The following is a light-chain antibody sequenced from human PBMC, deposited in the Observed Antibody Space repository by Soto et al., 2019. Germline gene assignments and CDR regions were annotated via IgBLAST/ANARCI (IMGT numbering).Light chain of an antibody. CDR2: SNN. V-gene: IGLV1-44*01. CDR1: SSNIGSNT. J-gene: IGLJ3*02. Sequence: QSVLSQPPSTSGTPEQRVTISCSGSSSNIGSNTVNWYQHLPGTAPKLLIYSNNQRPSGVADRFSGSKSATSASLAVSGLQSEDEADYFCCSYAGTYTWVFGGGTQLTVL. CDR3: CSYAGTYTWV.